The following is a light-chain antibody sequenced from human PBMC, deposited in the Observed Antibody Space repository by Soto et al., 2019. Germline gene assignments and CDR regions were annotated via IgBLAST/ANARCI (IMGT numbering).Light chain of an antibody. J-gene: IGKJ1*01. CDR1: QSIRSW. Sequence: DIQMTQSPSTLSASVGDRVTITCRANQSIRSWLAWYQRRPGKAPRLLISKASSVESGVPSKFSGGGFGTEFTLTISSLQHDDFATYYSQQYYSRVTFGQGTTVEIK. CDR3: QQYYSRVT. CDR2: KAS. V-gene: IGKV1-5*03.